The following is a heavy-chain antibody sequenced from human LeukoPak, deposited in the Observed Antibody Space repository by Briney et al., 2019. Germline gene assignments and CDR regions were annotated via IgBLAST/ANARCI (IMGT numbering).Heavy chain of an antibody. CDR1: GFTLSNTW. Sequence: PGGSLRLSCAASGFTLSNTWMAWVRQAPGKGLEWVANINQDGSTKQYVDSVKGRFTISRDNAKNSLHLKMYSLRAEDTAVYYCARDQSGSLDYWGQGTLLSVSS. D-gene: IGHD1-26*01. V-gene: IGHV3-7*01. CDR2: INQDGSTK. J-gene: IGHJ4*02. CDR3: ARDQSGSLDY.